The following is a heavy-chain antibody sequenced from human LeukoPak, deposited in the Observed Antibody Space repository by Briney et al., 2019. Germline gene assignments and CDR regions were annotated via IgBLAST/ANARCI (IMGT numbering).Heavy chain of an antibody. D-gene: IGHD2-2*01. J-gene: IGHJ5*02. CDR2: IYTSGST. Sequence: PSETLSLTCTVSGGSISSYYWSWIRQPARKGLEWIGRIYTSGSTNYNPSLKSRVTMSVDTSKNQFSLKLSSVTAADTAVYYCARDGVVRPGPLVVPAAIREFWFDPWGQGTLVTVSS. V-gene: IGHV4-4*07. CDR3: ARDGVVRPGPLVVPAAIREFWFDP. CDR1: GGSISSYY.